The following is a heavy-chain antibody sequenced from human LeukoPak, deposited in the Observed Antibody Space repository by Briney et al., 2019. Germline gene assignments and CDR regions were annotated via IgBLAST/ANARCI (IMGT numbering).Heavy chain of an antibody. D-gene: IGHD4-17*01. CDR3: ARVPAPSYGDYALVWYFDL. CDR2: ISYDGSNK. V-gene: IGHV3-30-3*01. Sequence: PGGSLRLSCAASGFTFSSYAMHWVRQAPGKGLEWVAVISYDGSNKYYADSVKGRFTISRDNAKNSQYLQMNSLRAEDTAVYYCARVPAPSYGDYALVWYFDLWGRGTLVTVSS. CDR1: GFTFSSYA. J-gene: IGHJ2*01.